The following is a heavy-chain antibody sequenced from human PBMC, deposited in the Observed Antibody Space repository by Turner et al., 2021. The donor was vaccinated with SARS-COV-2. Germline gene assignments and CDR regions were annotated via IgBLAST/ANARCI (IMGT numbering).Heavy chain of an antibody. CDR1: GFTFTSYA. Sequence: VQLVESGGGVVQPGRSLRLSCAASGFTFTSYAMHWVRQAPGKGLEWVSSSSGTDDSTFYADSVKGRFTISRDTSKNTLYLQMNSLRAEDTALYYCTKRGDYYYYGMDVWGQGTTVTVSS. CDR3: TKRGDYYYYGMDV. D-gene: IGHD3-16*01. J-gene: IGHJ6*02. V-gene: IGHV3-23*04. CDR2: SSGTDDST.